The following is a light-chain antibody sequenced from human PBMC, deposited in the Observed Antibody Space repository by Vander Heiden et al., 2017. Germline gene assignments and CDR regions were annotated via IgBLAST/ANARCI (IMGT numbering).Light chain of an antibody. J-gene: IGLJ2*01. CDR2: QDS. V-gene: IGLV3-1*01. Sequence: SHDLTQPPSLSVSPGQTASITCSGDKVGDKYACWYQQKPGQSPVLVIYQDSKRPSGIPERFSGSNSGNTATLTISGTQAMDEADYYCQAWDSSSEVVFGGGTKLTVL. CDR1: KVGDKY. CDR3: QAWDSSSEVV.